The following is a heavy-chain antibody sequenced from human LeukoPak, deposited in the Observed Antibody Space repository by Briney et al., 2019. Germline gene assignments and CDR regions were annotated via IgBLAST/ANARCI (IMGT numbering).Heavy chain of an antibody. J-gene: IGHJ4*02. CDR3: ARRGVYYYDSSGRANYYFDY. D-gene: IGHD3-22*01. CDR2: ITPYNGNT. Sequence: ASVKVSCKASGYTFTSYDINWVRQAPGQGLEWVGWITPYNGNTNYAQKVQGRVTMTTDTSTSTAYMELRSLRPDDTAMYYCARRGVYYYDSSGRANYYFDYWGQGTLVTVSS. CDR1: GYTFTSYD. V-gene: IGHV1-18*01.